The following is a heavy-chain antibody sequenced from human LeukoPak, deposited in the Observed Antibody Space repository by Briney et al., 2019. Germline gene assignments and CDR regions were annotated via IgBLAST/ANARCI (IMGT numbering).Heavy chain of an antibody. J-gene: IGHJ4*02. CDR1: GFTFSSYS. V-gene: IGHV3-21*01. CDR2: ISSSSSSYI. CDR3: ARLRDTVTSASDY. D-gene: IGHD5-18*01. Sequence: PGGSLRLSCAASGFTFSSYSMNWVRQAPGKGLEWVSSISSSSSSYIYYADSVKGRFTISRDTVQNSLFLQLNSLRVEDTAVYNCARLRDTVTSASDYWGQGTLVTVSS.